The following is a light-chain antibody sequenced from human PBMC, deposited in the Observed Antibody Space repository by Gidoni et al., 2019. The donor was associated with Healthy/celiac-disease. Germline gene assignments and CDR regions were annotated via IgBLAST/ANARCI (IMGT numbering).Light chain of an antibody. CDR1: SSDVGGYNY. CDR3: SSYTTSSTWV. Sequence: QSALTQPASVSGSPGQSITISCTGTSSDVGGYNYFSWYQQHPGKAPKLIYEVSDRPSGVSNRFSGSKSGNTASLTISGLQAEDEADYYCSSYTTSSTWVFGGGTKLTVL. CDR2: EVS. J-gene: IGLJ3*02. V-gene: IGLV2-14*01.